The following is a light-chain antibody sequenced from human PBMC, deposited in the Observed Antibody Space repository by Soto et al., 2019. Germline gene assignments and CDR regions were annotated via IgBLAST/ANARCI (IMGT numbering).Light chain of an antibody. Sequence: QSVLTQPPSVSGAPGQRVTISCTGSSSNFGAGYEVHWYKQLPGTAPTLVIFNNLNRPSGVPERFSGSKSGTSASLVISGLQAEDEADYYCQSYDRSLSGSFFGTGTKLTVL. CDR1: SSNFGAGYE. CDR3: QSYDRSLSGSF. CDR2: NNL. J-gene: IGLJ1*01. V-gene: IGLV1-40*01.